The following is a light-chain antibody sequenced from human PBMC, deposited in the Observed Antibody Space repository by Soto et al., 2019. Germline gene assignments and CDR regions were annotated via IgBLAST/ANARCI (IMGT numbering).Light chain of an antibody. CDR2: WAS. J-gene: IGKJ4*01. V-gene: IGKV4-1*01. Sequence: DIVLTQSPDSLAVSLGERATINCKFSQSVLHTSYNKNYLAWYQQKPGHPPKVVIYWASTRESVVPDRFSGSGSGTDFTLTISDLPAEDVAVYYCQQSYSSPLTFGGGTKVEIK. CDR1: QSVLHTSYNKNY. CDR3: QQSYSSPLT.